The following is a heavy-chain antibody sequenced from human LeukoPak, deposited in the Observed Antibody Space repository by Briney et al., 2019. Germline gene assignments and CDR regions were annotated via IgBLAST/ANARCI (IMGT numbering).Heavy chain of an antibody. CDR2: ISSSGSTK. CDR3: ARERTPKHYYGSGTYDRYFDH. V-gene: IGHV3-11*04. CDR1: GFTLSDYY. D-gene: IGHD3-10*01. J-gene: IGHJ4*02. Sequence: PGGSLRLSCVASGFTLSDYYMSWIRQAPGKGLEWISFISSSGSTKYYADSVRGRFTISRDTTQNPLYLQMNSLRAEDTALYYCARERTPKHYYGSGTYDRYFDHWGQGTLVTVSS.